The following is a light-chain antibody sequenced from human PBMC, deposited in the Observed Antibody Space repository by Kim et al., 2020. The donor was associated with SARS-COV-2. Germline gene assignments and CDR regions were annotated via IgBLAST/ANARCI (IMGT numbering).Light chain of an antibody. J-gene: IGKJ2*03. Sequence: PGESAPLSCRASQSVSSSYLAWYQQKPGQAPRLLIYGASSRATGIPDRFSGSGSGTDFTLTISRLEPEDFAVYYCQQYGSSPLYSFGQGTKLEI. V-gene: IGKV3-20*01. CDR3: QQYGSSPLYS. CDR2: GAS. CDR1: QSVSSSY.